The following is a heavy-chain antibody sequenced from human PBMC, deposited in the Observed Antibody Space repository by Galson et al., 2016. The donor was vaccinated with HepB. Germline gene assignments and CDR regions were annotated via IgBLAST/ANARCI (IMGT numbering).Heavy chain of an antibody. CDR2: IKEDGSKT. J-gene: IGHJ1*01. V-gene: IGHV3-7*03. CDR3: AKYGDEARVNFHH. CDR1: GFTFSRFW. D-gene: IGHD4-17*01. Sequence: SLRLSCAASGFTFSRFWMNWVRQAPGKGLEWVASIKEDGSKTFYVDSVKGRFTMSRDNVEESVSLQMNSLRAEDTAVYYCAKYGDEARVNFHHGGPGTLVSVSS.